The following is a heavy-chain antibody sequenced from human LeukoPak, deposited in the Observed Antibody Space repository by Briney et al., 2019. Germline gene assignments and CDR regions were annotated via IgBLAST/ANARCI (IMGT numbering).Heavy chain of an antibody. CDR1: GFTFSSYA. J-gene: IGHJ6*03. V-gene: IGHV3-23*01. CDR2: ISGSAGST. Sequence: GGSLILSCAASGFTFSSYAMSWVRQAPGKGLEWVSGISGSAGSTYYADSVKGRFTISRDNSKTTLYLQMNGLRAEDTAVYYCAKVPLTWLVRDYYYMEVWGKGTTVIVSS. D-gene: IGHD2-21*01. CDR3: AKVPLTWLVRDYYYMEV.